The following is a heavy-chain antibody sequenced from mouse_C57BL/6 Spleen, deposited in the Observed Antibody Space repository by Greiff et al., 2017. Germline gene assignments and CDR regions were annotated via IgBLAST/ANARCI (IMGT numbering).Heavy chain of an antibody. J-gene: IGHJ2*01. D-gene: IGHD1-1*01. CDR3: ARHYYGSSFDY. CDR1: GFTFSSYT. V-gene: IGHV5-9*01. Sequence: EVKLVESGGGLVKPGGSLKLSCAASGFTFSSYTMSWVRQPPEKRLEWVATSSGGGGNTYYPDSVKGRFTISRDNAKNTLYLQMSSLRSEDTALYYCARHYYGSSFDYWGQGTTLTVSS. CDR2: SSGGGGNT.